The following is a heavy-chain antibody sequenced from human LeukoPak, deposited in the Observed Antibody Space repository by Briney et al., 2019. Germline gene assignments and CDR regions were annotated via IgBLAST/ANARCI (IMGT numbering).Heavy chain of an antibody. CDR1: GFTFSDYY. J-gene: IGHJ4*02. CDR2: ISSSGSTI. Sequence: GGSLRLSCAASGFTFSDYYMSWIRQAPGKGLEWVSYISSSGSTIYYADSVKGRFTISRDNAKNSLYLQMNSLRAEDTAVYYCASNRGLGYYGRVVTMVDYWGQGTLVTVSS. CDR3: ASNRGLGYYGRVVTMVDY. V-gene: IGHV3-11*01. D-gene: IGHD4-23*01.